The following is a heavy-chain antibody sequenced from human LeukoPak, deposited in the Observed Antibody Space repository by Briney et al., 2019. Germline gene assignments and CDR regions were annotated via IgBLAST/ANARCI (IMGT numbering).Heavy chain of an antibody. CDR3: ARDHGSGYYYMDV. J-gene: IGHJ6*03. D-gene: IGHD3-10*01. CDR2: IIPIFGTA. Sequence: SVKVSCKASGGTFSSYAISWVRQAPGQGLEWMGGIIPIFGTANYAQKFQGRVTITADESTSTAFMELSSLRSEDTAVYYCARDHGSGYYYMDVWGKGTTVTVSS. CDR1: GGTFSSYA. V-gene: IGHV1-69*01.